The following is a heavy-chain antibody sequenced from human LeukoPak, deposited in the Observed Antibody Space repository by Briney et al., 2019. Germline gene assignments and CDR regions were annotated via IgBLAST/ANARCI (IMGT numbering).Heavy chain of an antibody. CDR2: LSATGGTR. V-gene: IGHV3-23*01. J-gene: IGHJ3*02. CDR3: AKQSGSYPYDAFDI. D-gene: IGHD1-26*01. CDR1: GFTFSNYA. Sequence: GGSLRLSCAASGFTFSNYAMSWVRQAPGKGLEWVSSLSATGGTRYYADSVKGRFTISRGNSRNTLYLQMSSLRAEDTALYYCAKQSGSYPYDAFDIWGQGTMVTVSS.